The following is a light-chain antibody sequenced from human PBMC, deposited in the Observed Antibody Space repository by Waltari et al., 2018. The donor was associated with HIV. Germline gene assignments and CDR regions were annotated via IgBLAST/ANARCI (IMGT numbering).Light chain of an antibody. V-gene: IGKV2-30*01. Sequence: VVLTPSPLSLPVTLGQPASTSCGSSHGLVYTDGKTYLTWFQQRPGPSPRRLIYEVSNRDSRAPDRFSGSGSGTNFTLTISRVEAEDVGLYYCMQGTHWPHTFGQGTKLEI. CDR1: HGLVYTDGKTY. CDR2: EVS. J-gene: IGKJ2*01. CDR3: MQGTHWPHT.